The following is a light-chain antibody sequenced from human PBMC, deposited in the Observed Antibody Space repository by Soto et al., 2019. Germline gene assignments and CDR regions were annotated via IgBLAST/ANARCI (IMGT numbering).Light chain of an antibody. V-gene: IGKV3-20*01. CDR3: QQYVSSVT. Sequence: EMVLTQSPGSLSLSPGERATLSCRASQSVDSSFFAWYQQKPGQAPRLLIYGASNRATGIPDRFSGIGSGTDFTLTISSMGPQDFAVYYCQQYVSSVTFGQGTKVEIK. CDR2: GAS. J-gene: IGKJ1*01. CDR1: QSVDSSF.